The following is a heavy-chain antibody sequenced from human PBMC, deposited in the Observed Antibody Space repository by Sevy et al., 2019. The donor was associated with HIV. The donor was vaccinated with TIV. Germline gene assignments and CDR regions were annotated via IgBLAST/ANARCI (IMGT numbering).Heavy chain of an antibody. J-gene: IGHJ6*02. V-gene: IGHV3-11*01. D-gene: IGHD4-17*01. CDR1: GFTFSDYY. Sequence: GGSLRLSCAASGFTFSDYYMSWIRQAPGKGLEWISYISGSDGIIYYADSVKGRFTVSRDNPKNSLYLQMSSLRAEDTAVYYCARDHVKDGDLGDYYYFAMDVWGQGTTVTVSS. CDR2: ISGSDGII. CDR3: ARDHVKDGDLGDYYYFAMDV.